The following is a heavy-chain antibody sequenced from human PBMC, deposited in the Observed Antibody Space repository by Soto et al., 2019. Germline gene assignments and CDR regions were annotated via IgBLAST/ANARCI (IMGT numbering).Heavy chain of an antibody. V-gene: IGHV1-18*01. D-gene: IGHD4-17*01. CDR2: ISAYNGNT. Sequence: QVQLVQSGAEVKKPGASVKVSCKASGYTFTSYGISWVRQAPGQGLAWMGWISAYNGNTNYAQKLQGRVTMTTDTSTSTAYMELRSLRSDDTAVYYCARDDYGDSAEGGGFDYWGQGTLVTVSS. J-gene: IGHJ4*02. CDR3: ARDDYGDSAEGGGFDY. CDR1: GYTFTSYG.